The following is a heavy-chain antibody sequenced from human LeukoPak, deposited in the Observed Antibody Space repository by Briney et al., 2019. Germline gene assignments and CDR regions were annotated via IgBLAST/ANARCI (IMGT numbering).Heavy chain of an antibody. Sequence: SETLSLTCTVSGGSISSSSYYWGWIRQPPGKGLEWIGYIYYSGSTNYNPSLKSRVTISVDTSKNQFSLKLSPVTAADTAVYYCARDSSSSSLFDYWGQGTLVTVSS. CDR2: IYYSGST. CDR1: GGSISSSSYY. CDR3: ARDSSSSSLFDY. D-gene: IGHD6-6*01. J-gene: IGHJ4*02. V-gene: IGHV4-61*01.